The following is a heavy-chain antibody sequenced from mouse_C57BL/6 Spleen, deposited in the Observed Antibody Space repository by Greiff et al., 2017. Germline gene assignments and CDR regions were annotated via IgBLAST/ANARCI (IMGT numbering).Heavy chain of an antibody. J-gene: IGHJ3*01. CDR1: GYTFTDYY. CDR2: INPNNGGT. D-gene: IGHD2-3*01. CDR3: ARGEGWFTPSWFAY. V-gene: IGHV1-26*01. Sequence: EVQLQQSGPELVKPGASVKISCKASGYTFTDYYMNWVKQSHGKSLEWIGDINPNNGGTSYNQKFKGKATLTVDKSSSTAYMELRSLTSEDSAVYYCARGEGWFTPSWFAYWGQGTLVTVSA.